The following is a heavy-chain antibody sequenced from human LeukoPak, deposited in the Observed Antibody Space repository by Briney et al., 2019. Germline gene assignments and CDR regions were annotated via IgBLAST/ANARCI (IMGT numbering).Heavy chain of an antibody. D-gene: IGHD3-10*01. CDR2: ISYDGSNK. CDR1: GFTFSSYA. CDR3: ARDRAYYYAEYYFDY. Sequence: GRSLRLSCAASGFTFSSYAMHWVRQAPGKGLEWVAVISYDGSNKYYADSVKGRFTISRDNSKNTLYLQMNSLRAEDTAVYYCARDRAYYYAEYYFDYWGQGTLVTVSS. V-gene: IGHV3-30-3*01. J-gene: IGHJ4*02.